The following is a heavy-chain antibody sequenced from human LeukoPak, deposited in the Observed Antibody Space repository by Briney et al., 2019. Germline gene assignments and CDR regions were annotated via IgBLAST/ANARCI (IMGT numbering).Heavy chain of an antibody. CDR1: GGSISSYY. Sequence: PSETLSLTCTVSGGSISSYYWSWIRQPPGKGLEWIGYIYYSGSTNYNPSLKSRVTISVDTSKNQFSLKLSSVTAADTAVYYCATGNFNWGLPSRAFDIWGQGTMVTVSS. V-gene: IGHV4-59*08. J-gene: IGHJ3*02. CDR3: ATGNFNWGLPSRAFDI. CDR2: IYYSGST. D-gene: IGHD7-27*01.